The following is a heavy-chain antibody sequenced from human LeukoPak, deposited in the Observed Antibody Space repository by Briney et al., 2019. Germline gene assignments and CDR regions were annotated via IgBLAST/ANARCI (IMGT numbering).Heavy chain of an antibody. CDR1: GFTFSGYG. Sequence: GGSLRLSCAASGFTFSGYGMHWVRQAPGKGLEWVAVVWYDESSNFYADSVKGRFTISRDNSKNTLYLQMNSLRPEDTAVYYCARVLGGYGYYYGMDVWGQGTTVTVSS. J-gene: IGHJ6*02. V-gene: IGHV3-33*01. CDR2: VWYDESSN. D-gene: IGHD5-12*01. CDR3: ARVLGGYGYYYGMDV.